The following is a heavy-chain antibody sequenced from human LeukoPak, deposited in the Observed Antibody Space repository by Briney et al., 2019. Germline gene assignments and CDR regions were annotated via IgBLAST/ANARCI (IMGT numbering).Heavy chain of an antibody. CDR2: IYHGGGA. Sequence: SETLSLTCTVSGYSISSGFYWGWIRQPPGKGLEWIGTIYHGGGANYNPSLKSRVTISVDTSKNQFSLKVSSVTAADTAVYYCARGRHEYTYGYRPNELGHYFDYWGQGTLVTVSS. D-gene: IGHD5-18*01. CDR3: ARGRHEYTYGYRPNELGHYFDY. J-gene: IGHJ4*02. V-gene: IGHV4-38-2*02. CDR1: GYSISSGFY.